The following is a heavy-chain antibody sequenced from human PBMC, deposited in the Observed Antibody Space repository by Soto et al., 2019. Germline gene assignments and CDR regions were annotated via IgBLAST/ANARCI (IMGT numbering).Heavy chain of an antibody. CDR2: IYYSGST. D-gene: IGHD5-18*01. CDR3: ARVRRERGYSYGLFDY. J-gene: IGHJ4*02. V-gene: IGHV4-30-4*01. CDR1: GGSISSGDYY. Sequence: KASETLSLTCTVSGGSISSGDYYWSWIRQPPGKGLEWIGYIYYSGSTYYNPSLKSRVTISVDTSKNQFSPKLSSVTAADTAVYYCARVRRERGYSYGLFDYWGQGTLVTVSS.